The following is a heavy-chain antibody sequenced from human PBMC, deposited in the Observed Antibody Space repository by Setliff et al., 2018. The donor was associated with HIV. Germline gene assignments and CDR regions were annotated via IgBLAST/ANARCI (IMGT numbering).Heavy chain of an antibody. D-gene: IGHD3-22*01. CDR2: IHYNERA. CDR3: ASRVYYYDSNNFLREEGFDP. V-gene: IGHV4-39*01. CDR1: GGSASNSRYY. J-gene: IGHJ5*02. Sequence: SETLSLTCTVSGGSASNSRYYWAWIRQPPGKGLEYIGSIHYNERAYYNPSLKSRVAISIDTSKNQFSLNLTSVTAADTAVYYCASRVYYYDSNNFLREEGFDPWGQGTLVTVSS.